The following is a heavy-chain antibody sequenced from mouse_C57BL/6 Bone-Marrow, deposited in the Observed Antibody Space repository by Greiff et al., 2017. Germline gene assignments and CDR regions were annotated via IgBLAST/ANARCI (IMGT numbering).Heavy chain of an antibody. D-gene: IGHD1-1*01. J-gene: IGHJ1*03. CDR2: IDPSDSYT. Sequence: QVQLQQPGAELVKPGASVKLSCKASGYTFTSYWMQWVKQRPGQGLEWIGEIDPSDSYTNYNQKFKGKATLTVDTSSSTAYMQLSSLTSEDSAVYYCARGPITTGVSDWYFDVWGTGTTVTVSS. CDR3: ARGPITTGVSDWYFDV. V-gene: IGHV1-50*01. CDR1: GYTFTSYW.